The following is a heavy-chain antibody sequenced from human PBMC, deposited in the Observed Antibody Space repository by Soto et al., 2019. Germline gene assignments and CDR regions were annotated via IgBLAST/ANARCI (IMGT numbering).Heavy chain of an antibody. D-gene: IGHD2-15*01. CDR1: GGTFSSYA. Sequence: QVQLVQSGAEVKKPGSSVKESCKASGGTFSSYAISGVRQAPGQRLARMGGIIPIFGTANYAQKFQGRVTITADESTSTAYMELSSLRSEDTAVYYCASDPVSGSATPYYFDYWGQGTLVTVSS. CDR2: IIPIFGTA. V-gene: IGHV1-69*01. J-gene: IGHJ4*02. CDR3: ASDPVSGSATPYYFDY.